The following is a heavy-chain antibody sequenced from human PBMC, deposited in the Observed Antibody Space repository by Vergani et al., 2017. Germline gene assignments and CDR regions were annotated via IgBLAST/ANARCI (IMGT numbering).Heavy chain of an antibody. Sequence: QVQLVQSGAEVKKPGASVKVSCKASGYTFTGYYMHWVRQAPGQGLEWMGWINPNSGGTNYAQKFQGRVTITADESTSTAYMELSSLRSEDTAVYYCASSVPGTKPKIQLWLHDTGLTTKDYYYYYMDVWGKGTTVTVSS. CDR3: ASSVPGTKPKIQLWLHDTGLTTKDYYYYYMDV. D-gene: IGHD5-18*01. CDR2: INPNSGGT. J-gene: IGHJ6*03. CDR1: GYTFTGYY. V-gene: IGHV1-2*02.